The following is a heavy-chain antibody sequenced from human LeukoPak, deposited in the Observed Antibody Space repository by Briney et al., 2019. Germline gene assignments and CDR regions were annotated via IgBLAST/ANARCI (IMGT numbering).Heavy chain of an antibody. CDR3: AYQVYSSGWHPFAY. CDR1: GISLSTDEVG. V-gene: IGHV2-5*01. J-gene: IGHJ4*02. CDR2: HYWNDKN. D-gene: IGHD6-25*01. Sequence: ESGPPLVEPTQTLTLTCTSSGISLSTDEVGVGWIRHPPGRALEWLAHHYWNDKNFSSPSLQSRLTITKATSKNPVALTMTNVDPVDTATYYCAYQVYSSGWHPFAYWGQGILVTVAS.